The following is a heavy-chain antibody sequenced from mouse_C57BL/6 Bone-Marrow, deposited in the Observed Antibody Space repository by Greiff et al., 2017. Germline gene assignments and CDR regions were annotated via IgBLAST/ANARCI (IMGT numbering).Heavy chain of an antibody. CDR1: GFSFNTYA. V-gene: IGHV10-1*01. CDR2: IRSKSNNYAT. CDR3: VGQPSMDD. Sequence: EVKVVESGGGLVQPKGSLRLSCAASGFSFNTYAMNWVRQAPGKGLEWVARIRSKSNNYATYYADSVKDRFTISRDDSESMLYLQVNNLKTEDTAMYYCVGQPSMDDWGKGTSVTVSS. J-gene: IGHJ4*01.